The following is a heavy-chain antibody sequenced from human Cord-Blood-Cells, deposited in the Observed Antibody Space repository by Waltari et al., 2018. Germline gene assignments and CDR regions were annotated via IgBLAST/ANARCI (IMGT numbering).Heavy chain of an antibody. CDR2: IYYSGST. Sequence: QLQLQESGPGLVKPSETLSLTCTVSGGSISSSSYYWGWIRQPPGKGLEWIGSIYYSGSTYYNPSLKGRVTISVDTSKNQFSLKLSSVTAADTAVYYCARSRGYSYGSFDYWGQGTLVTVSS. J-gene: IGHJ4*02. CDR3: ARSRGYSYGSFDY. V-gene: IGHV4-39*01. CDR1: GGSISSSSYY. D-gene: IGHD5-18*01.